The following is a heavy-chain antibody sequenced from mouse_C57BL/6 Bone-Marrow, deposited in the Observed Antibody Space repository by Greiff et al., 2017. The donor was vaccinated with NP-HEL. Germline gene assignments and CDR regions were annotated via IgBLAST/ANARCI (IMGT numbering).Heavy chain of an antibody. CDR1: GYAFSSSW. V-gene: IGHV1-82*01. D-gene: IGHD2-4*01. CDR3: ARGITFYAMDY. Sequence: VQLQESGPELVKPGASVKISCKASGYAFSSSWMNWVKQRPGKGLEWIGRIYPGDGDTNYNGKFKGKATLTADKSSSTAYMQLSILTSEDSAVYFCARGITFYAMDYWGQGTSVTVSS. J-gene: IGHJ4*01. CDR2: IYPGDGDT.